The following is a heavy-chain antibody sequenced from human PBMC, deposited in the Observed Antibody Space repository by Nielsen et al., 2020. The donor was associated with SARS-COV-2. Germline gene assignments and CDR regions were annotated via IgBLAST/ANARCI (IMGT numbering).Heavy chain of an antibody. CDR3: ATQPYCGGDCYGAFDI. J-gene: IGHJ3*02. CDR1: GFMFSSFG. Sequence: GESLKISCAASGFMFSSFGMHWIRQAPGKGLEWVAIIWHDGNYKYYADSVKGRFPISRDNSKNTVYLQMNSLRVEDTAVYYCATQPYCGGDCYGAFDIWGQGTMVTVSS. D-gene: IGHD2-21*02. CDR2: IWHDGNYK. V-gene: IGHV3-33*01.